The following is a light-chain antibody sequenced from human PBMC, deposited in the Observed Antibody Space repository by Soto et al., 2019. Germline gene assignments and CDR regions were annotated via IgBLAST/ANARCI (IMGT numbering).Light chain of an antibody. V-gene: IGKV3-11*01. CDR2: GAS. CDR3: QQYENWPPLT. J-gene: IGKJ4*01. CDR1: ENVRTF. Sequence: EVVLTQSPATLSLSPGERATLSCRASENVRTFVDWYQQKPGQAPRLLIHGASNRATGIPDRFSGSGSGTDFTLTISNLEPEDFAVYYCQQYENWPPLTFGGGTKVEPK.